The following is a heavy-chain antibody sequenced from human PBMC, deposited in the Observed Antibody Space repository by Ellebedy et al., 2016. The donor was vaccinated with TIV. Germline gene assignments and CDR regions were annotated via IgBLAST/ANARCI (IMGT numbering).Heavy chain of an antibody. Sequence: ASVKVSCXASGGTFSSDALSWVRQAPGQRLEWMGWISTGSGSTKYSQDFQGRVTIARDTSATAAYMELSSLRSEDTAVFYCVRGLYGMDVWGQGTTVTVSS. J-gene: IGHJ6*02. CDR1: GGTFSSDA. V-gene: IGHV1-3*04. CDR3: VRGLYGMDV. CDR2: ISTGSGST.